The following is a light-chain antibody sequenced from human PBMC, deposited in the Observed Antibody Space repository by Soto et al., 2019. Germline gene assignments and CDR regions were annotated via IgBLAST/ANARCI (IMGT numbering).Light chain of an antibody. CDR1: HSVTSY. J-gene: IGKJ5*01. V-gene: IGKV3-20*01. Sequence: EIVLTQSPCTLSLSPGERATLSCRASHSVTSYVAWYQQKPGQAPRLLISDASGRATGIPDRFSGSGSETDFSLTINRLEPEDFAVYFCQQYGSSPITFGQGTRLEIK. CDR2: DAS. CDR3: QQYGSSPIT.